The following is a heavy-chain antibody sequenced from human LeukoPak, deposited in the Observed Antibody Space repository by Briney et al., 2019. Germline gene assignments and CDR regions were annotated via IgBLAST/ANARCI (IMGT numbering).Heavy chain of an antibody. Sequence: PGGALRLSCAASGFTFSSYEMNWVRQAPGKGLEWVSYISSSGSIIYYADSVKGRFTISRDNAKNSLYLQMNRLRAEDTAVYYCAGTLGFPNAFDIWGQGTMVTVSS. CDR3: AGTLGFPNAFDI. V-gene: IGHV3-48*03. CDR2: ISSSGSII. J-gene: IGHJ3*02. CDR1: GFTFSSYE.